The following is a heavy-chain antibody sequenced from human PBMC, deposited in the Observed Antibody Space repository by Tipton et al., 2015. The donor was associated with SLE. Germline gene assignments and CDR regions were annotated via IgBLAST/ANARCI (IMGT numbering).Heavy chain of an antibody. J-gene: IGHJ6*03. CDR1: GFTFSNSG. D-gene: IGHD2-2*01. CDR3: ARHPVPVYYYYYMDV. CDR2: IWYDGSDK. Sequence: SLRLSCAASGFTFSNSGMHWVRQAPGKGLEWVAVIWYDGSDKYYADSVKGRFTISRDNSKNTLYLQMNSLRAEDTAVYYCARHPVPVYYYYYMDVWGKGTTVTVSS. V-gene: IGHV3-33*01.